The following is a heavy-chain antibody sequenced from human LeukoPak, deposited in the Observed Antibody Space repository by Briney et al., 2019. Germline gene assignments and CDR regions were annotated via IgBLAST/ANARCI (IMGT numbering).Heavy chain of an antibody. J-gene: IGHJ5*02. V-gene: IGHV4-39*02. CDR1: GGPINSNIYY. Sequence: SETLSLTCNVSGGPINSNIYYWAWVRQPPGKGLEWIGSIYYSGSTYYNPSLKSRITISVDTFRSQVSLKMRSVTAADTAVYYCAREVPAAINWFDPWGQGTLVTVSS. CDR3: AREVPAAINWFDP. CDR2: IYYSGST. D-gene: IGHD2-2*01.